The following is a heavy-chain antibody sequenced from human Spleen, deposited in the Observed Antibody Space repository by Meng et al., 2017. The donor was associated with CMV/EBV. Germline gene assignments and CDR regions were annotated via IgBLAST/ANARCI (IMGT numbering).Heavy chain of an antibody. CDR2: ISTSGDST. CDR1: GFTFSSYA. V-gene: IGHV3-23*01. J-gene: IGHJ4*02. D-gene: IGHD2-2*01. Sequence: CAASGFTFSSYARTWVRQAPGKGLEWVSVISTSGDSTYYADSVKGRFTISRDNSKSTLFLLMNSLRDEDTAIYYCATKGGLPGAPDNWGQGTLVTVSS. CDR3: ATKGGLPGAPDN.